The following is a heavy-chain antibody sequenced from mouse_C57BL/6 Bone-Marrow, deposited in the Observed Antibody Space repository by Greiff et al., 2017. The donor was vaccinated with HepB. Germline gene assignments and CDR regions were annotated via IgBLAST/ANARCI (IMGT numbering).Heavy chain of an antibody. CDR3: ARHGDYDGVGAMDY. V-gene: IGHV5-2*03. CDR1: EYEFPSHD. Sequence: EVKLVESGGGLVQPGESLKLSCESNEYEFPSHDMSWVRKTPEKRLELVAAINSDGGSTYYPDTMERRFIISRDNTKKTLYLQMSSLRSEDTALYNCARHGDYDGVGAMDYWGQGTSVTVSS. D-gene: IGHD2-4*01. CDR2: INSDGGST. J-gene: IGHJ4*01.